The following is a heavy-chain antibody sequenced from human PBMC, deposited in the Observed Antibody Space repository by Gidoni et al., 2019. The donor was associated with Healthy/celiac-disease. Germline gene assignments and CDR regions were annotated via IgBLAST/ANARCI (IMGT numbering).Heavy chain of an antibody. V-gene: IGHV4-39*01. CDR2: ST. CDR3: ARRFSSYYGSGSYEDYYYGMDV. D-gene: IGHD3-10*01. Sequence: STYYNPSLKSRVTISVDTSKNQFSLKLSSVTAADTAVYYCARRFSSYYGSGSYEDYYYGMDVWGQGTTVTVSS. J-gene: IGHJ6*02.